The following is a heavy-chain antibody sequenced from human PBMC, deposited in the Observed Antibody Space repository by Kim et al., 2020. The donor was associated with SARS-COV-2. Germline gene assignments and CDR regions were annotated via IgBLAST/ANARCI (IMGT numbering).Heavy chain of an antibody. J-gene: IGHJ4*02. Sequence: GGSLRLSCAASGFTFSSYAMHWVRQAPGKGLEWVAVISYDGSNKYYADSVKGRFTISRDNSKNTLYLQMNSLRAEDTAVYYCARAPHGGTFDYWGQGTLVTVSS. D-gene: IGHD3-16*01. V-gene: IGHV3-30-3*01. CDR2: ISYDGSNK. CDR1: GFTFSSYA. CDR3: ARAPHGGTFDY.